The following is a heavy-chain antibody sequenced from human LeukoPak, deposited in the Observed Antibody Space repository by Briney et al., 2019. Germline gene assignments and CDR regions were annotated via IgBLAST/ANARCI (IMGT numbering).Heavy chain of an antibody. CDR3: ARDLCSSTSCYGSHWFDP. D-gene: IGHD2-2*01. V-gene: IGHV4-59*01. CDR2: IYYSGST. CDR1: GGSISSYY. J-gene: IGHJ5*02. Sequence: SETLSLTCIVSGGSISSYYWSWIRQPPGKGLEWIGYIYYSGSTNYNPSLKSRVTISVDTSKNQFSLKLSSVTAADTAVYYCARDLCSSTSCYGSHWFDPWGQGTLVTVSS.